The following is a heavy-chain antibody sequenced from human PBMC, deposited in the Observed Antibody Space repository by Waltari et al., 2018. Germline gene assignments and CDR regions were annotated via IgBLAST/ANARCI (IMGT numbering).Heavy chain of an antibody. V-gene: IGHV5-51*03. D-gene: IGHD3-10*01. CDR3: ARLALVQGVIITSGWFDP. Sequence: EVQLVQSGAEVKKPGESLTISCKGSGYSFTSYWIGWVRQMPGKGLEWVGGIDPVDSDTRYSPSFQGQVTISADKSISTAYLQWSSLKASDTAMYYCARLALVQGVIITSGWFDPWGQGTLVTVSS. J-gene: IGHJ5*02. CDR1: GYSFTSYW. CDR2: IDPVDSDT.